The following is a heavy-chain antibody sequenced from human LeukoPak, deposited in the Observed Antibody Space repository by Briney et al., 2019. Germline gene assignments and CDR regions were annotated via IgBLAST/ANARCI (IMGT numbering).Heavy chain of an antibody. V-gene: IGHV4-34*01. CDR1: GGSFRGYY. CDR3: ARLGVVIAPYYYYYMDV. J-gene: IGHJ6*03. Sequence: PSETLSLTCAVYGGSFRGYYWSWIRQPPGKGLEWIGEINHSGSTNHNPSLKSRVTISVDTSKNQFSLTLSSVTAADTAVYYCARLGVVIAPYYYYYMDVWGKGTTVTVSS. CDR2: INHSGST. D-gene: IGHD3-3*01.